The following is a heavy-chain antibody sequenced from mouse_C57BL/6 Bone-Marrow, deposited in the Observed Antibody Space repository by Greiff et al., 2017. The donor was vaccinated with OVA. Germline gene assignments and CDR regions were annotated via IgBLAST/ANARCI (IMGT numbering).Heavy chain of an antibody. CDR2: INPSTGGT. J-gene: IGHJ3*01. D-gene: IGHD1-1*02. V-gene: IGHV1-42*01. CDR3: AYGPFAY. CDR1: GYSFTGYY. Sequence: VQLKQSGPELVKPGASVKISCKASGYSFTGYYMNWVKQSPEKSLEWIGEINPSTGGTTYNQKFKAKATLTVDKSSSTAYMQLKSLTSEDSAVYYCAYGPFAYWGQGTLVTVSA.